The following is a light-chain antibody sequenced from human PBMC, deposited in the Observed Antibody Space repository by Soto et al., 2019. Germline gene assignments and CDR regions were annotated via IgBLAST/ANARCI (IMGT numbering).Light chain of an antibody. CDR3: CSYTSSSTLGWVV. CDR2: EGS. J-gene: IGLJ2*01. V-gene: IGLV2-14*02. CDR1: SSDVGSYNL. Sequence: QSALTQPASVSGSPGQSITISCTGTSSDVGSYNLVSWYQQHPGKAPKLMIYEGSKRPSGVSNRFSGSKSGNTASLTISGLQAEDEADYYCCSYTSSSTLGWVVFGGGTKLTVL.